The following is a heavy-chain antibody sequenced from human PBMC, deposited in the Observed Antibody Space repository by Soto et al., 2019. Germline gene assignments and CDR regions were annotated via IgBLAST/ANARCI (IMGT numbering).Heavy chain of an antibody. D-gene: IGHD4-17*01. Sequence: QVTLVQSGAEVKKPWASVKVSCKASGYTFTSYDINWVRPATGQGLEWMGWMNPNSGNTGYAQKFQGRATMTRNTSLCTAYLEMSSLRAEDTAVYYCARTLYGDNVDYWGQGTLVTVSS. CDR2: MNPNSGNT. CDR1: GYTFTSYD. V-gene: IGHV1-8*01. CDR3: ARTLYGDNVDY. J-gene: IGHJ4*02.